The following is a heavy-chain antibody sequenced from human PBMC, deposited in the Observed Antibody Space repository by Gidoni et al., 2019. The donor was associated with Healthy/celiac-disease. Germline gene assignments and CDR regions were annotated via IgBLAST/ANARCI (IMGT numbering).Heavy chain of an antibody. CDR3: AKDSKNGIDY. V-gene: IGHV3-30*18. J-gene: IGHJ4*02. Sequence: QVHLVESGGGVVQPGRSLRPSCSASGFTFSSYGMHWVRQAPGKGLEWVAVISYDGSNKYYADSVKGRFTISRDNSKNTLYLQMNSLRAEDTAVYYCAKDSKNGIDYWGQGTLVTVSS. D-gene: IGHD1-1*01. CDR1: GFTFSSYG. CDR2: ISYDGSNK.